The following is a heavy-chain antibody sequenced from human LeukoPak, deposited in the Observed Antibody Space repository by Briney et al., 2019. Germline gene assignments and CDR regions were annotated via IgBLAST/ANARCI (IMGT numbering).Heavy chain of an antibody. V-gene: IGHV3-21*01. CDR3: AREIQEFYDFWSGYHPGYYGMDV. CDR1: GFTFSSYS. J-gene: IGHJ6*02. D-gene: IGHD3-3*01. Sequence: PGGSLRLSCAASGFTFSSYSMNWVRQAPGKGLEWVSSISSSSSYIYYADSVEGRFTISRDNAKNSLYLQMNSLRAEDTAVYYCAREIQEFYDFWSGYHPGYYGMDVWGQGTTVTVSS. CDR2: ISSSSSYI.